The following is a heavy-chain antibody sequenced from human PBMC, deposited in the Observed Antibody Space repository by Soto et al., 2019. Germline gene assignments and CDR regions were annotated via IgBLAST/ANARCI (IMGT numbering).Heavy chain of an antibody. D-gene: IGHD2-2*01. J-gene: IGHJ4*02. V-gene: IGHV3-9*01. Sequence: VQLVESGGGLVQPGRSLRLSCAASGFTFDDYAMHWVRQAPGKGLEWVSGISWNSGSIGYADSVKGRFTISRDNAKNSLYLQMNSLRAEDTALYYCAKDTMDCSSTSCYAGEFDYWGQGTLVTVSS. CDR1: GFTFDDYA. CDR3: AKDTMDCSSTSCYAGEFDY. CDR2: ISWNSGSI.